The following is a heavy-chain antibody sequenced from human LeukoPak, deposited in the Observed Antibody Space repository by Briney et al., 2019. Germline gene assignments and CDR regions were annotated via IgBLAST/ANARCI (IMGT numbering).Heavy chain of an antibody. Sequence: GASVKVSCKASGYSFINSGITWVRHAPGQGLEWMGWSSPYNGKTNYAQKFQGSVTMTTDTSTNTAYMELRSLRSDDTAVYYCARGGIDIGTVPVSNWFDPWGQGTLVTVSS. CDR3: ARGGIDIGTVPVSNWFDP. CDR2: SSPYNGKT. J-gene: IGHJ5*02. CDR1: GYSFINSG. D-gene: IGHD2/OR15-2a*01. V-gene: IGHV1-18*01.